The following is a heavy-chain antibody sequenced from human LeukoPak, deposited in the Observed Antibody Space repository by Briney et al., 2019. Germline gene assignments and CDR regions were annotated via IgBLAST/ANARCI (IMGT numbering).Heavy chain of an antibody. Sequence: PGGSLRLSCAASGFTFSNAWMSWVRQAPGKGLEGVGRIKSKTDGGTTDHAAPVKGRFTISRDDSKNTLYVQMNSLKTEDTAVYYCTTGPYDYGSGTYYHWGQGTLVTVSS. CDR3: TTGPYDYGSGTYYH. CDR2: IKSKTDGGTT. CDR1: GFTFSNAW. D-gene: IGHD3-10*01. V-gene: IGHV3-15*01. J-gene: IGHJ4*02.